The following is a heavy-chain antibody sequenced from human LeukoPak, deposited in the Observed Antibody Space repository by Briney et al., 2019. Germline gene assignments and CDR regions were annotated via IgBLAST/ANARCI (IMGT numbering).Heavy chain of an antibody. J-gene: IGHJ4*02. Sequence: GASVKVSCKASGYTFTSYGISWVRQAPGQGLERMGWISAYNGNTNYAQKLQGRVTMTTDTSTSTAYMELRSLRSDDTAVYYCARVGYYDSSGYYYYWGQGTLVTVSS. V-gene: IGHV1-18*01. D-gene: IGHD3-22*01. CDR1: GYTFTSYG. CDR3: ARVGYYDSSGYYYY. CDR2: ISAYNGNT.